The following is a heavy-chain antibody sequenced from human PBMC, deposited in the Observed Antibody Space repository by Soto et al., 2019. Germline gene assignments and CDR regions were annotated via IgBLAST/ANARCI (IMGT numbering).Heavy chain of an antibody. J-gene: IGHJ5*02. Sequence: GESLKISCKGSGYSFTSYWISWVRQMPGKGLEWMGRIDPSDSYTNYSPSFEGHVTISADKSITTAYLQWSSLKASDTAMYYCARTLSHQQLFDTWGQGTLVTVSS. CDR2: IDPSDSYT. CDR3: ARTLSHQQLFDT. CDR1: GYSFTSYW. D-gene: IGHD6-13*01. V-gene: IGHV5-10-1*01.